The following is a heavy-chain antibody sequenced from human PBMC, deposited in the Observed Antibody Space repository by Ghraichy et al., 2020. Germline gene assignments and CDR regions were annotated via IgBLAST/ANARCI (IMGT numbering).Heavy chain of an antibody. CDR1: GFTFSSYA. J-gene: IGHJ4*02. V-gene: IGHV3-23*01. Sequence: GGSLRLSCAASGFTFSSYAMSWVRQAPGKGLEWVSAISGSGGSTYYADSVKGRFTISRDNSKNTLYLQMNSLRAEDTAVYYCAKEPSPGYSDGLSFDYWGQGTLVTVSS. CDR3: AKEPSPGYSDGLSFDY. D-gene: IGHD5-18*01. CDR2: ISGSGGST.